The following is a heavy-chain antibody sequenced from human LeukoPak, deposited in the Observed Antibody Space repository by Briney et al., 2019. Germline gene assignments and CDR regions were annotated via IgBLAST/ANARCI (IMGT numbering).Heavy chain of an antibody. Sequence: QSGGSLRVSCAASGFSFSSYAVSWVRQAPGKGLEWVSVISDSGGSTYYADSVKGRFTISRDNSKNTLYLQMDSLRAEDTAVYLCARDDSNIVATTKAFDYWGQRSLVTVSS. V-gene: IGHV3-23*01. CDR3: ARDDSNIVATTKAFDY. CDR1: GFSFSSYA. D-gene: IGHD5-12*01. J-gene: IGHJ4*02. CDR2: ISDSGGST.